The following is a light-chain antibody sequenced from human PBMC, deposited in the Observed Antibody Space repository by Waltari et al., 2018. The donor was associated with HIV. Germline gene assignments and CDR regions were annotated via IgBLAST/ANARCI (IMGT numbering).Light chain of an antibody. CDR1: SSKIGAGSD. V-gene: IGLV1-40*01. J-gene: IGLJ2*01. Sequence: QSVLTQPPSVSGAPGQRVSISCTGSSSKIGAGSDVHWYQQLPGTAPKLLVFGNNIRPSGVPDRFSGSKSGTSASLAITGLQPEDEAHYYCQSYDRSLSVVFGGGTKLTVL. CDR2: GNN. CDR3: QSYDRSLSVV.